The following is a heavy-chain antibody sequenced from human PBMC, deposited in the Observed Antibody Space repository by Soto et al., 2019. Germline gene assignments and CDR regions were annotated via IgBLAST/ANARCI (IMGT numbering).Heavy chain of an antibody. CDR2: ISAGGGST. D-gene: IGHD6-13*01. V-gene: IGHV3-23*01. CDR3: AREGSGWSYFDY. J-gene: IGHJ4*02. Sequence: XGSLRLSCAAAGVTFSSYDMSWVRQAPGKGLEWVSVISAGGGSTYSADSVKGRFTISRDNSKNSLYLQMNSLRAEDTALYYCAREGSGWSYFDYWGPGTLVTVSS. CDR1: GVTFSSYD.